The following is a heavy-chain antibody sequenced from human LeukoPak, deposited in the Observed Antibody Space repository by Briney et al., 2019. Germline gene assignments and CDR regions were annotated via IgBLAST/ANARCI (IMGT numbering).Heavy chain of an antibody. V-gene: IGHV1-8*03. Sequence: GASVKVSCKASGYTFTSYDINWVRQATGQGLEWMGWMNPNSGNTGYAQKFQGRVTITRNTSISTAYMELSSLRSEDTAVYYCARLRDYYDSSGYDNDAFDIWGQGTMVTVS. CDR1: GYTFTSYD. CDR3: ARLRDYYDSSGYDNDAFDI. D-gene: IGHD3-22*01. J-gene: IGHJ3*02. CDR2: MNPNSGNT.